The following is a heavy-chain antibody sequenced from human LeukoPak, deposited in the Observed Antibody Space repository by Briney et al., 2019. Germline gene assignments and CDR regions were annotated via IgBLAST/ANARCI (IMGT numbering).Heavy chain of an antibody. CDR3: ARHENIIIVPTAHAFDY. J-gene: IGHJ4*02. V-gene: IGHV4-39*01. CDR1: GGSISNSNYY. CDR2: IYYSGDT. D-gene: IGHD2/OR15-2a*01. Sequence: SETLSLTCTVSGGSISNSNYYWGWIRQPPGKGLEWIGTIYYSGDTYYNPSLESRASISVDTSKNRFSLKLNSVTAADTAVYFYARHENIIIVPTAHAFDYWGQGTLVTVSS.